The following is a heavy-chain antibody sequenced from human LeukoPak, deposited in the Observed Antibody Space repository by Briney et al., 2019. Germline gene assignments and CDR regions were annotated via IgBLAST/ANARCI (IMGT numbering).Heavy chain of an antibody. V-gene: IGHV3-21*01. CDR2: ISSGSKYI. CDR3: ARALSYSYGSMDF. CDR1: GFTFSSYS. Sequence: GGSLRLYCADSGFTFSSYSMNWVRQAPGKGLEWVSSISSGSKYIYNADSVKGRFTISRDNAKNSLYLQMNSLRAEDTAVYYCARALSYSYGSMDFWGQGTLVIVSS. J-gene: IGHJ4*02. D-gene: IGHD5-18*01.